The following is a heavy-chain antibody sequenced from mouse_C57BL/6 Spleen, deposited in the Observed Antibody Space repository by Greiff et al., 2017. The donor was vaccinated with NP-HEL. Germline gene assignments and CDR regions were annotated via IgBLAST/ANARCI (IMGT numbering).Heavy chain of an antibody. Sequence: VHLVESGPELVKPGASVKISCKASGYAFSSSWMNWVKQRPGKGLEWIGRIYPGDGDTNYNGKFKGKATLTADKSSSTAYMQLSSLTSEDSAVYFCARSSLTGILAYGGQGTLVTVSA. D-gene: IGHD4-1*01. J-gene: IGHJ3*01. V-gene: IGHV1-82*01. CDR1: GYAFSSSW. CDR2: IYPGDGDT. CDR3: ARSSLTGILAY.